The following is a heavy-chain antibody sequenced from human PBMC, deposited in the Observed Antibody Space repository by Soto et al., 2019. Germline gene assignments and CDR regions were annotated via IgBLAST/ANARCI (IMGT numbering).Heavy chain of an antibody. CDR2: VHHSWGS. V-gene: IGHV4-59*08. Sequence: QVQLQESGPGLVKPSETLSLSCTVSGGSISSYYWCWFRQSPGKRMEWIGYVHHSWGSSYNPSLPRRVPMPLDTSRRQFSLKLTTVTAADAAVYYCARQGFGPLHGLVDVWGQGTTVTVSS. CDR1: GGSISSYY. J-gene: IGHJ6*02. D-gene: IGHD3-10*01. CDR3: ARQGFGPLHGLVDV.